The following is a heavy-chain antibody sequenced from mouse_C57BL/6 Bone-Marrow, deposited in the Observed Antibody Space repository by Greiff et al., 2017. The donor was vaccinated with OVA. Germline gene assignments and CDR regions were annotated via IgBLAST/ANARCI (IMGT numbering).Heavy chain of an antibody. V-gene: IGHV5-4*01. Sequence: EVQGVESGGGLVKPGGSLKLSCAASGFTFSSYAMSWVRQTPEKRLEWVATISDGGSYTYYPDNVKGRFTISRDNAKNNLYLQMSHLKSEDTAMYYCARDRGISWGQGTTLTVSS. CDR2: ISDGGSYT. J-gene: IGHJ2*01. CDR3: ARDRGIS. CDR1: GFTFSSYA.